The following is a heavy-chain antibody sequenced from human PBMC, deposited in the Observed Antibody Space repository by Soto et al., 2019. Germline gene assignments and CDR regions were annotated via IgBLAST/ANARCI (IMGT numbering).Heavy chain of an antibody. J-gene: IGHJ6*02. D-gene: IGHD5-12*01. CDR3: ANLWGDGYNLGQDYNGMDV. CDR2: IWYDGNLQ. Sequence: QVQMVESGGGVVQPGRSLRLSCAASGFSFENYGMHWVRQAPGRGLEWVAIIWYDGNLQYYAAAVKGRFTISRDNSKIRLYLEMNSLRAEDTAVYYCANLWGDGYNLGQDYNGMDVWGQGTTVIVSS. V-gene: IGHV3-33*06. CDR1: GFSFENYG.